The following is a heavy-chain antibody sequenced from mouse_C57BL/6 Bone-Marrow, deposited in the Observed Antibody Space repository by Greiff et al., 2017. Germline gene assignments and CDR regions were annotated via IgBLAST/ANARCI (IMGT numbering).Heavy chain of an antibody. CDR3: ARLLLPLRYFDV. D-gene: IGHD1-1*01. Sequence: VQLQQPGAELVKPGASVKLSCKASGYTFTSYWMHWVKQRPGQGLEWIGMIHPNSGSTNYNEKFKSKATLTVDKSSSTAYMQLSSLTSEDSAVYYCARLLLPLRYFDVWGTGTTVTVSS. CDR1: GYTFTSYW. J-gene: IGHJ1*03. CDR2: IHPNSGST. V-gene: IGHV1-64*01.